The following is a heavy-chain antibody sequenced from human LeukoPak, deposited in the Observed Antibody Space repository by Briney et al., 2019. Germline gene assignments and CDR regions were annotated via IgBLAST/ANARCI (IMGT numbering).Heavy chain of an antibody. V-gene: IGHV1-46*01. D-gene: IGHD3-3*01. CDR1: GYTFTMYY. Sequence: ASVKVSCKASGYTFTMYYIHWVRQAPGQGLEWMGMINPSDGGTTYAQRFQGRVTMTRDMSTTTVYMDLRSLRSEDTAVYFCAREQRAGLRGNLGGLFALYYTYYYMDVWGRGTTVTVSS. CDR2: INPSDGGT. J-gene: IGHJ6*03. CDR3: AREQRAGLRGNLGGLFALYYTYYYMDV.